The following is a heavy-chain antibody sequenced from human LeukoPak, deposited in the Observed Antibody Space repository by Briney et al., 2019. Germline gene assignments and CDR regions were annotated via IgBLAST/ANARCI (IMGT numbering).Heavy chain of an antibody. CDR2: IYYSGST. D-gene: IGHD3-10*01. V-gene: IGHV4-39*01. CDR1: GGSISSSSYY. J-gene: IGHJ4*02. Sequence: NPSETLSLTCTVSGGSISSSSYYWGWIRQPPGKGLEWIGSIYYSGSTYYNPSLKSRVTISVDTSKNQFSLKLSSVTAADTAVYYCARLGFGVKTPIDYWGQGTLVTVSS. CDR3: ARLGFGVKTPIDY.